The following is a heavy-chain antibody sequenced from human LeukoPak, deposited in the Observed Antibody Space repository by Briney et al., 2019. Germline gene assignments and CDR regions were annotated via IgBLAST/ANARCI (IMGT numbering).Heavy chain of an antibody. CDR1: GFTFSSYA. CDR2: TSGSGGST. J-gene: IGHJ4*02. CDR3: AKVPQGYSSSWYYFDY. Sequence: GGSLRLSCAASGFTFSSYAMSWVRQAPGKGLEWVSATSGSGGSTYYADSVKGRFTISRDNSKNTLFLQMNSLRAEDTAVYYCAKVPQGYSSSWYYFDYWGQGTLVTVSS. D-gene: IGHD6-13*01. V-gene: IGHV3-23*01.